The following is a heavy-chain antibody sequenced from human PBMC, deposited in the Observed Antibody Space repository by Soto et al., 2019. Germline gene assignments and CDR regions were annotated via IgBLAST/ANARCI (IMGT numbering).Heavy chain of an antibody. Sequence: PSETLSLTCTFSGGSISSGGYYWSWIRQHPGKGLEWIGYTYYSGSTYYNPSLKSRVTISVDTSKNQFSLKLSSVTAADTAVYYCASWYDQTYYYYGMDVWGQGTTVTVSS. CDR3: ASWYDQTYYYYGMDV. CDR1: GGSISSGGYY. V-gene: IGHV4-31*03. D-gene: IGHD1-1*01. J-gene: IGHJ6*02. CDR2: TYYSGST.